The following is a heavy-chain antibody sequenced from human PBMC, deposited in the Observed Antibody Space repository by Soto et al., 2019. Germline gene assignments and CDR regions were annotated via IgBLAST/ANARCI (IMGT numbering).Heavy chain of an antibody. D-gene: IGHD1-1*01. CDR2: VIPIIGEG. CDR3: ARPAVNDLDADSSAFDI. Sequence: QVQLVQSGAEVKEPGSSVKVSCKVSGGTFSSQTINWVRQVPGQGLEWMGSVIPIIGEGKYAQSFLGRVTITGERPTNTAYMELRSLRSEDTAVYYWARPAVNDLDADSSAFDIWGQGTMVTVSS. V-gene: IGHV1-69*02. J-gene: IGHJ3*02. CDR1: GGTFSSQT.